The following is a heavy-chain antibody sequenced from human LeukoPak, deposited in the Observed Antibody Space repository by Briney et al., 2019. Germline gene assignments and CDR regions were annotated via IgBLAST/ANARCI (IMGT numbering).Heavy chain of an antibody. CDR2: XXHSGST. Sequence: PSXTCAVXXXXXXXXXWSWXRXPPGXXLXXXXXXXHSGSTNYNPSLKSRVTISVDTSKNQFSLKLSSVTAADTAVYYCARGEDIVVVPADAAFDPWGQGTLVTVSS. D-gene: IGHD2-2*01. CDR1: XXXXXXXX. V-gene: IGHV4-34*01. CDR3: ARGEDIVVVPADAAFDP. J-gene: IGHJ5*02.